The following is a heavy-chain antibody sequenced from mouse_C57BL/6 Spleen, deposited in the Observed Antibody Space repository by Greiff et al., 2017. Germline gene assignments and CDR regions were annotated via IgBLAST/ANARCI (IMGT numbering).Heavy chain of an antibody. V-gene: IGHV1-55*01. D-gene: IGHD1-1*01. CDR3: ARSPPFITTVVAKGYAMDY. CDR1: GYTFTSYW. J-gene: IGHJ4*01. Sequence: QVQLQQPGAELVKPGASVKMSCKASGYTFTSYWITWVKQRPGQGLEWIGDIYPGGGSTNYNEKFKSKATLTVDTSSSTAYMQLSSLTSEDSAVYYCARSPPFITTVVAKGYAMDYWGQGTSVTVSS. CDR2: IYPGGGST.